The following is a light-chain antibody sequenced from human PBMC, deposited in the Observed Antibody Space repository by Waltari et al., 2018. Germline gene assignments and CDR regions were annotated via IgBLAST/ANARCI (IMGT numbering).Light chain of an antibody. CDR3: QQYYNAPVT. V-gene: IGKV4-1*01. CDR1: QSVLKSSTNKNY. CDR2: WSS. J-gene: IGKJ4*01. Sequence: VLTQPPSASGTPGQRATINCKSSQSVLKSSTNKNYLAWYQHRPGQPPKLLFYWSSTRESGVPDRFSTSGFGTDFTLTISSLQAEDVAVYYCQQYYNAPVTFGGGTKMEIK.